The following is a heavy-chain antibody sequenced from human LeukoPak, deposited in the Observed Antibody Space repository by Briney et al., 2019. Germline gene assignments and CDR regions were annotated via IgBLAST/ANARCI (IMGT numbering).Heavy chain of an antibody. CDR1: GFTLSSYA. J-gene: IGHJ4*02. CDR3: AKRGEGDYFDY. CDR2: ISGSGDST. D-gene: IGHD3-16*01. Sequence: GGSLRLSCAASGFTLSSYAMTWVRQAPGTGLEWVSAISGSGDSTYYADSVKGRFTISRDNSKNTLSLQMNSLRAEDTAVYYCAKRGEGDYFDYWGQGTLVTVSS. V-gene: IGHV3-23*01.